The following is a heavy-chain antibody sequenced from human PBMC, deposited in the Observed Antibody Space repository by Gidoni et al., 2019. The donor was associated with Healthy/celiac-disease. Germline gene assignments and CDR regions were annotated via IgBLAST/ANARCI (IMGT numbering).Heavy chain of an antibody. D-gene: IGHD6-13*01. Sequence: QVQLQESGPGLVKPSETLSLTCTVSGGSISSYYWSWIRQPPGKGLEWIGYIYYSGSTNYNPSLKSRVTISVDTSKNQFSLKLSSVTAADTAVYYCAAAAAGTPDIFDYWGQGTLVTVSS. CDR2: IYYSGST. V-gene: IGHV4-59*01. J-gene: IGHJ4*02. CDR3: AAAAAGTPDIFDY. CDR1: GGSISSYY.